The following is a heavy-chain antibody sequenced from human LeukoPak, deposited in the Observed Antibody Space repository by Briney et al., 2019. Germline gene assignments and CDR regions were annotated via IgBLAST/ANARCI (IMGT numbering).Heavy chain of an antibody. CDR2: ISGSGGRT. CDR3: TKDGGYCGGDCYLGPCDY. V-gene: IGHV3-23*01. Sequence: GGSLRLSCAVSGFTFSRYVMTWVRQVPGKGVEGVSGISGSGGRTYYAGSVKGGFTIARDNSKRTVYLQVHSLSAEDTAVYYCTKDGGYCGGDCYLGPCDYWGQGTLATVSS. D-gene: IGHD2-21*01. CDR1: GFTFSRYV. J-gene: IGHJ4*02.